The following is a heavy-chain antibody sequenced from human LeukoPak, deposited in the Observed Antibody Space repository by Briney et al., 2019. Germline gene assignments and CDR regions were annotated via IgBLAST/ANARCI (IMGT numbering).Heavy chain of an antibody. CDR1: GFSVSSNY. V-gene: IGHV3-53*01. Sequence: PGGSLRLSCAASGFSVSSNYMTWVRQDPGKGLECVSVIYGGGNTYYADSVGGRFTISRDNSKNTLYLQMYSLRVEDTAMYYCARGRWSSSGYQDYWGRGTLVTVSS. CDR2: IYGGGNT. J-gene: IGHJ4*02. D-gene: IGHD3-22*01. CDR3: ARGRWSSSGYQDY.